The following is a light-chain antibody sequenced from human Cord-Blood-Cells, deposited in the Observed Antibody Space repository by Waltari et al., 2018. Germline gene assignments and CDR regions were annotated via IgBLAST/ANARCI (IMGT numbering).Light chain of an antibody. J-gene: IGKJ4*01. CDR1: QSVSSY. Sequence: EIVLTQSPATLSLSPGERATLSCRASQSVSSYLAWYQQKPGQAPRLLIYDASNSATGSPARFSGSGSGTDFTLTISSLEPEDFAVYYCQQRSNWPLTFGGWTKVEIK. CDR2: DAS. CDR3: QQRSNWPLT. V-gene: IGKV3-11*01.